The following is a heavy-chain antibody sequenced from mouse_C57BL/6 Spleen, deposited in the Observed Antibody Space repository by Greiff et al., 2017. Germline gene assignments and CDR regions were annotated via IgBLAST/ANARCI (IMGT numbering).Heavy chain of an antibody. CDR1: GYTFTDYY. CDR3: ARTGSDAMDY. CDR2: INPNNGGT. V-gene: IGHV1-26*01. Sequence: VQLQQSGPELVKPGASVKISCKASGYTFTDYYMNWVKQSHGKSLEWIGDINPNNGGTSYNQKFKGKATLTVDKSSSTAYMELRSLTSEDSAFYYCARTGSDAMDYWGQGTSVTVSS. J-gene: IGHJ4*01.